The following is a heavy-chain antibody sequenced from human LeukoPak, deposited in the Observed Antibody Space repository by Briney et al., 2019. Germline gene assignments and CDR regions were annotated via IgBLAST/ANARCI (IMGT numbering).Heavy chain of an antibody. J-gene: IGHJ3*02. CDR2: ISDSGGST. CDR1: EFTFSSYA. Sequence: GGSLRLSCAASEFTFSSYAMSWVRQAPGKGLEWVSVISDSGGSTYYANSVKGRFTISRDNAKNMLYLQMNSLRAEDTAVYYCTKGWIQLWNDAFDIWGQGTLVTVSS. CDR3: TKGWIQLWNDAFDI. V-gene: IGHV3-23*01. D-gene: IGHD5-18*01.